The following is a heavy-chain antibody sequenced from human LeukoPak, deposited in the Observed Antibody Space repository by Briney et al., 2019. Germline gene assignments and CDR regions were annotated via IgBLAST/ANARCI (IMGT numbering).Heavy chain of an antibody. J-gene: IGHJ4*02. CDR1: EYTISNYA. V-gene: IGHV3-23*01. Sequence: GGSLRLSCVASEYTISNYAMSWVRQAPGKGLEWVSSIDSGGGSTYYADSVKGRFTISRDNSKNTLYLQMNSLRAEDTAIYYCASADGSGYRYYWGQGTLVTVSS. D-gene: IGHD3-22*01. CDR3: ASADGSGYRYY. CDR2: IDSGGGST.